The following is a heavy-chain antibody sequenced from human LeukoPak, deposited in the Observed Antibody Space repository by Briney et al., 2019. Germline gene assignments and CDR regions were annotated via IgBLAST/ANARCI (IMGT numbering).Heavy chain of an antibody. CDR2: INTGSTTI. Sequence: PGGSLRLSCAASGFTFSPYTMHWFRRPPGKGLEWLSYINTGSTTIYYADSVKGRFTISRDNAKNSLYLQLNSLRAEDTAVYYCARDSSVCAFDVWGQGTMVTVSS. J-gene: IGHJ3*01. CDR3: ARDSSVCAFDV. CDR1: GFTFSPYT. V-gene: IGHV3-48*01. D-gene: IGHD6-6*01.